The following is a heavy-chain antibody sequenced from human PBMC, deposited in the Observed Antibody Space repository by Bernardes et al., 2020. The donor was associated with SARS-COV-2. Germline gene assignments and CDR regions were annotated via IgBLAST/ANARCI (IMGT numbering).Heavy chain of an antibody. CDR3: AGTEAKGSMDV. Sequence: GGSLRLSCAASGFTFDDYAMHWVRQAPGKGLEWVSLISGDGGSTYYADSVKGRFTISRDNSKNSLYLQMNSLRTEDTALYYCAGTEAKGSMDVWGQGTTVTVSS. J-gene: IGHJ6*02. V-gene: IGHV3-43*02. CDR2: ISGDGGST. D-gene: IGHD6-13*01. CDR1: GFTFDDYA.